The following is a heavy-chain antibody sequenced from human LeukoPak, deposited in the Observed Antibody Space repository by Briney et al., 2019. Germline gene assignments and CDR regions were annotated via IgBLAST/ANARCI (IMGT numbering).Heavy chain of an antibody. D-gene: IGHD6-13*01. J-gene: IGHJ4*02. V-gene: IGHV1-46*01. CDR2: INPSGGST. CDR3: ARVLGHIAAADY. CDR1: GYTFTSYY. Sequence: ASVKVSCKASGYTFTSYYMHWVRQAPGQGLEWMGIINPSGGSTSYAQKFQGRVTMTRDTSTSTVYMEVSSLRSEDTAVYYCARVLGHIAAADYWGQGTLVTVSS.